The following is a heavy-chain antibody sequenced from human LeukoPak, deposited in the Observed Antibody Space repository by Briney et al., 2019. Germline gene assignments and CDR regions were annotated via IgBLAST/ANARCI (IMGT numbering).Heavy chain of an antibody. CDR2: ISYGGAP. J-gene: IGHJ4*02. CDR3: ARHGGTLDYFDY. V-gene: IGHV4-59*08. CDR1: AGSISSYY. D-gene: IGHD1-26*01. Sequence: SETLSLTCTVSAGSISSYYWSWIRQPPGKGREWLGYISYGGAPSYNPSIKRRVTISVDSPKNRFSLRLSSLTAADTALYYCARHGGTLDYFDYWGPGSLVTVSS.